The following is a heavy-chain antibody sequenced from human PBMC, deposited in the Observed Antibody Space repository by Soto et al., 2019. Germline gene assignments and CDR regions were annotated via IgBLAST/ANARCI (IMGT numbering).Heavy chain of an antibody. Sequence: GGSLRLSCAASGFSFSISPMHWVRQAPGKGPEWVALISYDGTNKFYAGSVKGRFTISRDNSKSTLYLQVDSLRPEDAAVYYCARDPKTSGGQHWAFNYFDSWGQGTLVTVSS. D-gene: IGHD7-27*01. J-gene: IGHJ4*02. CDR3: ARDPKTSGGQHWAFNYFDS. CDR2: ISYDGTNK. CDR1: GFSFSISP. V-gene: IGHV3-30-3*01.